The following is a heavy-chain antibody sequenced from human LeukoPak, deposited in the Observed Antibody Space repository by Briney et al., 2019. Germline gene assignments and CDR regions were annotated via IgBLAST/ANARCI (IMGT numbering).Heavy chain of an antibody. D-gene: IGHD5-18*01. CDR2: ISSSGRNI. Sequence: PGGSLRLSCAASGFTFSNYEFNWVRQAPGKGLEWVSYISSSGRNIYYADSVKGRFTISRDKAKNSLYLQMNSLRAEDTAVYYCARDLVQLWSKDYWGQGTLVTVSS. V-gene: IGHV3-48*03. CDR1: GFTFSNYE. J-gene: IGHJ4*02. CDR3: ARDLVQLWSKDY.